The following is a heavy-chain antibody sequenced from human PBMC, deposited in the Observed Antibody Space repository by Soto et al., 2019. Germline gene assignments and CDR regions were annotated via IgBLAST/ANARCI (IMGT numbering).Heavy chain of an antibody. D-gene: IGHD6-6*01. CDR1: GYTFTTHA. CDR2: INTGNGIT. CDR3: ANLSSSSNY. V-gene: IGHV1-3*04. J-gene: IGHJ4*02. Sequence: ASVKVSCKASGYTFTTHAIHCVRQAPGQGLECMGRINTGNGITKYSQNFQARVTISRDTYATTGYMELSSMRSEETAVYYCANLSSSSNYWGQGTLVTVSS.